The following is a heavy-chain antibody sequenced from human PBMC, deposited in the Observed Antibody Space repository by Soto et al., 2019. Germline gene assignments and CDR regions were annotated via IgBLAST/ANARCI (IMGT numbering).Heavy chain of an antibody. CDR2: ISGSGGST. D-gene: IGHD3-3*01. V-gene: IGHV3-23*01. CDR3: AKGRAGAITIFGVVIIHGMDV. CDR1: GFTFSSYA. Sequence: GGSLRLSCAASGFTFSSYAMSWVRQAPGKGLESVSAISGSGGSTYYADSVKGRFTISRDNSKNTLYLQMNSLRAEDTAVYYCAKGRAGAITIFGVVIIHGMDVWGQGTTVTVSS. J-gene: IGHJ6*02.